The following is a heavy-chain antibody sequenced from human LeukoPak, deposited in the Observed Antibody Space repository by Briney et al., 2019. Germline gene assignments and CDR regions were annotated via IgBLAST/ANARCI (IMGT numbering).Heavy chain of an antibody. CDR2: ISGGGGST. CDR3: AKQRGSSWYRDNFDY. J-gene: IGHJ4*02. Sequence: GGSLRLSCAASGFTFSSYVMSWVRQAPGKGLEWVSTISGGGGSTYYADSVKGRFTVSRDNSKNTLSLQMNSLRAEDTAVYFCAKQRGSSWYRDNFDYWGQGTLVTVSS. V-gene: IGHV3-23*01. D-gene: IGHD6-13*01. CDR1: GFTFSSYV.